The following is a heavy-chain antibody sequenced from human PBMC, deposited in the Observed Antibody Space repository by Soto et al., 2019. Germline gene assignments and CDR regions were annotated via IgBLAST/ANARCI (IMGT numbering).Heavy chain of an antibody. J-gene: IGHJ3*02. D-gene: IGHD3-22*01. Sequence: VGSLRLSCAASGFTFSSYAMSWVRQAPGKGLERVSAISGSGGSTYYADSVKGRFTISRDNSKNTLYLQMNSLRAEDTAVYYCAKVANYYDSSGPDKAFDIWGQGTMVTVSS. CDR2: ISGSGGST. CDR3: AKVANYYDSSGPDKAFDI. CDR1: GFTFSSYA. V-gene: IGHV3-23*01.